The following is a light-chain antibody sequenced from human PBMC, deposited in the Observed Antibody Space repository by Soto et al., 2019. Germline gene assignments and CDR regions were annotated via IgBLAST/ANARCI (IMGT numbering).Light chain of an antibody. CDR2: AAS. Sequence: DIQMTQSPSSLSASVGDRVTITCRASQGINNYLAWYQQKPGKVPKLLISAASTLQSGVPSRFSGSGSGTDFTLTISSLQPEDGASYFCQKYDRGPGTFGQGTKVEIK. CDR3: QKYDRGPGT. J-gene: IGKJ1*01. CDR1: QGINNY. V-gene: IGKV1-27*01.